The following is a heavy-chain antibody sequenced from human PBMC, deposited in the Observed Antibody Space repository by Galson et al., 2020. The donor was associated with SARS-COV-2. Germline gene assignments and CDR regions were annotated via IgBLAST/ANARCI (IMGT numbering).Heavy chain of an antibody. CDR2: IYHSGST. CDR1: GGSISSSNC. CDR3: ARGWGIAVAGTKYYFDY. Sequence: SETLSLTCAVSGGSISSSNCWSWVRQPPGKGLEWIGEIYHSGSTNYNPSLKSRVTITVDKSNNQFSLKLSSVTAADTAVYYCARGWGIAVAGTKYYFDYWGQGTLVTVSS. V-gene: IGHV4-4*02. D-gene: IGHD6-19*01. J-gene: IGHJ4*02.